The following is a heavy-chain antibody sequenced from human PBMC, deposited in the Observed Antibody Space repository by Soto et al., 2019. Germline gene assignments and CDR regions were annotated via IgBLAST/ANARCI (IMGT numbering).Heavy chain of an antibody. J-gene: IGHJ5*02. D-gene: IGHD3-10*01. CDR1: GASITTYY. Sequence: SETLSLTCSVSGASITTYYWSWIRQPPGKGLEWIGSISYSGSTKYNPSLESRVMISLDTSKNQFSLRLTSVTAADTALYYCARDWDSSGLFDPWGQGALVTISS. CDR2: ISYSGST. CDR3: ARDWDSSGLFDP. V-gene: IGHV4-59*01.